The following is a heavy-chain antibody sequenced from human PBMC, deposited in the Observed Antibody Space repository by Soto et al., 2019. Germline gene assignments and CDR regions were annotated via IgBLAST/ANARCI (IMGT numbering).Heavy chain of an antibody. D-gene: IGHD3-10*01. CDR1: GYTFTSYY. CDR3: ARHIASNGLVRGEWDY. CDR2: INPSGGST. J-gene: IGHJ4*02. Sequence: ASVKVSCKASGYTFTSYYMHWVRQAPGQGLEWMGIINPSGGSTSYAQKFQGRVTMTRDTSTSTVYMELSSLRSEDTAVYYCARHIASNGLVRGEWDYWGQGTLVTVSS. V-gene: IGHV1-46*01.